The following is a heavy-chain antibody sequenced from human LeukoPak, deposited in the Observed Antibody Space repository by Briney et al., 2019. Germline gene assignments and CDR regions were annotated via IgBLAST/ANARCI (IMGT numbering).Heavy chain of an antibody. V-gene: IGHV4-34*01. CDR1: GGSFSGYY. D-gene: IGHD2-2*01. Sequence: SETLSLTCAAYGGSFSGYYWSWIRQPPGKGLEWIGEINHSGSTNYNPSLKSRVTISVDTSKNQFSLKLSSVTAADTAVYYCARGRYSSRSGGYYFDIWGQGTLVTVSS. J-gene: IGHJ4*02. CDR2: INHSGST. CDR3: ARGRYSSRSGGYYFDI.